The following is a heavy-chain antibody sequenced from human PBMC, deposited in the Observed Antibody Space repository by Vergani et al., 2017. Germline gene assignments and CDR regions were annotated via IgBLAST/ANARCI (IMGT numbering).Heavy chain of an antibody. CDR2: IRSKANSYAT. V-gene: IGHV3-73*02. J-gene: IGHJ4*02. CDR1: GFTFSGSA. D-gene: IGHD1-26*01. Sequence: EVQLVESGGGLVQPGGSLKLSCAASGFTFSGSAMHWVRQASGKGLEWVGRIRSKANSYATAYAASVKGRFTISRDDSKNTLYLQMNSLKTEDTAVYYCTTVGRVGAIQLSYFDYWGQGTLVTVSS. CDR3: TTVGRVGAIQLSYFDY.